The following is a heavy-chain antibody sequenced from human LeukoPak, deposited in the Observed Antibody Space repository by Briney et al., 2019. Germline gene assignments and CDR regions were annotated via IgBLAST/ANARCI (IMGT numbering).Heavy chain of an antibody. CDR3: AGDYYDNNDY. CDR1: GGTFSSYA. D-gene: IGHD3-22*01. J-gene: IGHJ4*02. Sequence: SVKVSCKASGGTFSSYAISWVRQAPGQGLEWMGRIIPIFGIANYAQKFQGRVTITAHKSTSTAYMELSSLRSEDTAVYYCAGDYYDNNDYWGQGTLVTVSS. V-gene: IGHV1-69*04. CDR2: IIPIFGIA.